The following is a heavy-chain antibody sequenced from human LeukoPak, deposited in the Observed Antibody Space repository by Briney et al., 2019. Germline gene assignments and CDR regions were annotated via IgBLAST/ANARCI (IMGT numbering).Heavy chain of an antibody. Sequence: GGSLRLSCAASGFTFSSFGMHWVRQAPGKGLEWVAFIRFDGGNKYCADSVKGRFTISRDNSKNTLYLQMNSLRAEDTAVYYCARAIEVATRLHPFDYWGQGTLVTVSS. V-gene: IGHV3-30*02. D-gene: IGHD4-23*01. J-gene: IGHJ4*02. CDR3: ARAIEVATRLHPFDY. CDR2: IRFDGGNK. CDR1: GFTFSSFG.